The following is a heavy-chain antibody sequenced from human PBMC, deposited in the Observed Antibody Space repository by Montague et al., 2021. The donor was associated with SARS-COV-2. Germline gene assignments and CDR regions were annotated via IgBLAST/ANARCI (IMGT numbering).Heavy chain of an antibody. CDR1: GFTFSTYS. Sequence: SLRLSCATSGFTFSTYSMNWVRQAPGKGLEWVSSISSSSGSIFYAGSVKGRFTISRDNAKNPLYLQMNSLRDEDTAVYYCVRGRFRDSSGYWWGQGTLVTVSS. J-gene: IGHJ4*02. CDR3: VRGRFRDSSGYW. V-gene: IGHV3-21*01. D-gene: IGHD3-22*01. CDR2: ISSSSGSI.